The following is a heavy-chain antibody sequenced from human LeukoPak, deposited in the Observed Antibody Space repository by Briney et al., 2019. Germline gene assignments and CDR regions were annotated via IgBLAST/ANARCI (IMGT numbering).Heavy chain of an antibody. CDR2: IYSGGST. CDR3: ARDQITYYDSAFDI. D-gene: IGHD2/OR15-2a*01. J-gene: IGHJ3*02. V-gene: IGHV3-66*01. CDR1: GFTVSSNY. Sequence: GGSLRLSCAASGFTVSSNYMSWVRQAPGKGLEWVSVIYSGGSTYYADSVKGRFTISGDNSKNTLYLQMNSLRAEDTAVYYCARDQITYYDSAFDIWGQGTMVTVSS.